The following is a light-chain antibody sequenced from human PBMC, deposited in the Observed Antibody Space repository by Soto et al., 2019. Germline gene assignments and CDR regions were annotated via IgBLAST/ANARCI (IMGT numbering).Light chain of an antibody. J-gene: IGLJ2*01. CDR1: STNIGRNT. CDR2: SNN. CDR3: ATWDDSLYGMV. V-gene: IGLV1-44*01. Sequence: QSVLTQPPSASGTPGQRVTISCSGSSTNIGRNTVNWYHQFPGTAPKLLIHSNNQRPSGVPDRVSGSKSGTSASLTISGLQSEDEADYYCATWDDSLYGMVFGGGTKLTVL.